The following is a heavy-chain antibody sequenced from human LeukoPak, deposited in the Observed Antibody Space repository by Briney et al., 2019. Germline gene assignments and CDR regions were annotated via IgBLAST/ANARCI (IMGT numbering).Heavy chain of an antibody. CDR1: GGSISSGSYY. J-gene: IGHJ3*02. CDR2: IYTSGST. D-gene: IGHD3-22*01. Sequence: SETLSLTCTVSGGSISSGSYYWSWIRQPAGKGLEWIGRIYTSGSTNYNPSLKSRVTISVDTSKNQFSLKLSSATAADTAVFYCARSTFYYDSSVSQGEGVVFDIWGQGKMVTVSS. V-gene: IGHV4-61*02. CDR3: ARSTFYYDSSVSQGEGVVFDI.